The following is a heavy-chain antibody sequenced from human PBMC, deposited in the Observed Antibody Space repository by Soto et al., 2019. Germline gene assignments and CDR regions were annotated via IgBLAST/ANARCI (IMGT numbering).Heavy chain of an antibody. Sequence: QLQLQESGPGLVKPSETLSLTCTVSGGSISSSSYYWGWIRQPPGKGLEWIGSIYYSGSTYYNPSLKSRVTISVDTSKDQFSLKLSSVTAADTAVYYCARGRQTVLRFLEWSKITPFDYWGQGTLVTVSS. D-gene: IGHD3-3*01. CDR3: ARGRQTVLRFLEWSKITPFDY. CDR1: GGSISSSSYY. V-gene: IGHV4-39*01. CDR2: IYYSGST. J-gene: IGHJ4*02.